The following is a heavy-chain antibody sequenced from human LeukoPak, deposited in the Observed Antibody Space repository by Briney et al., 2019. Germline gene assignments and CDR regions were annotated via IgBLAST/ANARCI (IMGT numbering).Heavy chain of an antibody. CDR1: GFTFSASV. J-gene: IGHJ4*02. Sequence: GGSLRLSCVASGFTFSASVMSWVRRAPGKGLEWVSAISGDTAVTYYAASVKGRFTISRDNYKNTVYLQMSSLRAEDTATYYCAKVGYCTNNCFRTHDYWGQGALVTVSS. D-gene: IGHD2-8*01. CDR3: AKVGYCTNNCFRTHDY. V-gene: IGHV3-23*01. CDR2: ISGDTAVT.